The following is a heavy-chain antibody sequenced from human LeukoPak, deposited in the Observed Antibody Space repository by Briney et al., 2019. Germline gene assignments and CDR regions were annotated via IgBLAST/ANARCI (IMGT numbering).Heavy chain of an antibody. V-gene: IGHV4-34*01. Sequence: PSETLSLTCAVYGGSFSGHYWSWIRQPPGKGLEWIGEINHSGSTNYNPSLKSRVTISVDTSKNQFSLKLSSVTAADTAVYYCARLFAGYQDYWGQGTLVTVSS. J-gene: IGHJ4*02. D-gene: IGHD3-10*02. CDR3: ARLFAGYQDY. CDR2: INHSGST. CDR1: GGSFSGHY.